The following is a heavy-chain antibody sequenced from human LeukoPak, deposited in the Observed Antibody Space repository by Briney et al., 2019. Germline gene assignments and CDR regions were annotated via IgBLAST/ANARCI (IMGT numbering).Heavy chain of an antibody. D-gene: IGHD6-13*01. Sequence: SETLSLTCAVYGGSFSGYYWSWIRQPPGKGLELIGEINHSGSTNYNPSLKSRVTISVDTSKNQFSLKLSSVTAADTAVYYCARGAAAAIDYWGQGTLVTVSS. CDR3: ARGAAAAIDY. V-gene: IGHV4-34*01. CDR1: GGSFSGYY. CDR2: INHSGST. J-gene: IGHJ4*02.